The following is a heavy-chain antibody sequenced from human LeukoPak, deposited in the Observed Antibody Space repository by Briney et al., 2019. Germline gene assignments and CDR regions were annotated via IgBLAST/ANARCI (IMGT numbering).Heavy chain of an antibody. CDR1: GFTFSSYG. D-gene: IGHD6-19*01. CDR2: IRYDGSNK. Sequence: GGSLRLSCAASGFTFSSYGMHWVRQAPGKGLEWVAFIRYDGSNKYYADSVKGRFTISRDNSKNTLYLQMNSLRAEDTAVYYCAKDHVIAVAGAHAFDIWGQGTMVTVSS. V-gene: IGHV3-30*02. J-gene: IGHJ3*02. CDR3: AKDHVIAVAGAHAFDI.